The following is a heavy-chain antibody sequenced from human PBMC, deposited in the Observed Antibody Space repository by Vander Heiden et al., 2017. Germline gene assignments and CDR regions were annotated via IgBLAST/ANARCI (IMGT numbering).Heavy chain of an antibody. Sequence: QVQLIQSRGEIKKPGASVKVACSSSGYIFTTYYLHWLREAPGQGFEWLGRTNPSSGDTQSPQKFHDRLTMTRDTSNSTAYMELHSLTSDDTAIYYCVRQFDRLTRFGEFSILDVWGQGTTVTVSS. J-gene: IGHJ6*02. CDR3: VRQFDRLTRFGEFSILDV. CDR1: GYIFTTYY. CDR2: TNPSSGDT. V-gene: IGHV1-2*06. D-gene: IGHD3-10*01.